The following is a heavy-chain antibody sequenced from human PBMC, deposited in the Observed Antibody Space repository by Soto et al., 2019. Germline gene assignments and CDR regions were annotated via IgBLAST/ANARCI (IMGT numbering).Heavy chain of an antibody. D-gene: IGHD5-18*01. CDR3: ASSESVTRWFDP. J-gene: IGHJ5*02. Sequence: QVQMVQTGAEVKKPGSSVKVSCKASGGTFSSYAISWVRQAPGQGLEWMGGIIPIFGTANYAQKFQGRVTITADESTSTAYTELSSLRSEDTAVYYCASSESVTRWFDPWGQGTLVTVSS. V-gene: IGHV1-69*01. CDR2: IIPIFGTA. CDR1: GGTFSSYA.